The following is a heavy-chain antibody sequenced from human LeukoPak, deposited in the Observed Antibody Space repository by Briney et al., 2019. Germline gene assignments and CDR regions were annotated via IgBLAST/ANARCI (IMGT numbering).Heavy chain of an antibody. CDR1: GSSFTSYW. J-gene: IGHJ5*02. Sequence: PGASLKISCKGSGSSFTSYWIGWVRRMPGKGLEWMGIIYPGDSDTRYSPSFQGQVTISADKSISTAYLQWSSLKASDTAMYYCARGGCSSTSCSNWFDPWGQGTLVTVSS. CDR2: IYPGDSDT. V-gene: IGHV5-51*01. CDR3: ARGGCSSTSCSNWFDP. D-gene: IGHD2-2*01.